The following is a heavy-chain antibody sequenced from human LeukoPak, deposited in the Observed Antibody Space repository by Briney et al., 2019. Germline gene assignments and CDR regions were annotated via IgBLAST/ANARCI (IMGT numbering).Heavy chain of an antibody. J-gene: IGHJ4*02. Sequence: GGSLRLSCAASGFTIDDYAMHWVRQSPGKGLEWVSLISGDGGSTYYADSVKGRFTISRDNSKNSLYLQMNSLRTEDTALYYCAKERDSSGPLGYWGQGTLVTVSS. V-gene: IGHV3-43*02. CDR3: AKERDSSGPLGY. CDR2: ISGDGGST. D-gene: IGHD3-22*01. CDR1: GFTIDDYA.